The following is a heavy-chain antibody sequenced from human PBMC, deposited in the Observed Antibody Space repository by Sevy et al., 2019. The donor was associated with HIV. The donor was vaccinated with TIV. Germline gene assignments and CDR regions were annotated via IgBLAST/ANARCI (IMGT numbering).Heavy chain of an antibody. CDR3: AREGCSKPHDY. V-gene: IGHV3-23*01. CDR2: LSFGCGKI. J-gene: IGHJ4*02. Sequence: GGSLRLSCVASGFNFNIYSFSWVRQTPGKGLEWVSTLSFGCGKINYADSVQGRFTISRDDSKNTLYLEMNSLRVEDTAIYYCAREGCSKPHDYWGQGTLVTVSS. CDR1: GFNFNIYS. D-gene: IGHD3-10*02.